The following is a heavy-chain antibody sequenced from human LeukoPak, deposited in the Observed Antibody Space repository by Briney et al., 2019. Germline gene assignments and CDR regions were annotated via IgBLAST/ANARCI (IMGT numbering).Heavy chain of an antibody. J-gene: IGHJ6*02. Sequence: PSETLSLTCTVSGGSISSYYWSWIRQPPGKGLEWIGYIYYSGGTNYNPSLKSRVTISVDTSKNQFSLKLSSVTAADTAVYYCARGYCSSCMDVWGQGTTVTVSS. D-gene: IGHD2-15*01. CDR3: ARGYCSSCMDV. V-gene: IGHV4-59*01. CDR2: IYYSGGT. CDR1: GGSISSYY.